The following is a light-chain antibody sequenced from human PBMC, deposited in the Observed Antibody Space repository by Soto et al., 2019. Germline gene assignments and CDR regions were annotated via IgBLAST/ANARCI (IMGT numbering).Light chain of an antibody. V-gene: IGKV3-20*01. CDR2: DTS. Sequence: EIVLTQSPGTLSLSPGERATLSCRASQSLSSSHLAWYQQKPGQAPRLLIFDTSTRATGIPDRFSGSGSGTDFTLTISRLEPEDFAVYYCQQYGNSPETFGQGTKVEIK. CDR3: QQYGNSPET. CDR1: QSLSSSH. J-gene: IGKJ1*01.